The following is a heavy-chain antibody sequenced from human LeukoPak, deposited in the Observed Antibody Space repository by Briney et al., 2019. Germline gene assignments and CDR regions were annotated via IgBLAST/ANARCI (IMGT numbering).Heavy chain of an antibody. CDR3: ARPHVRGYSYGFEY. V-gene: IGHV5-51*03. D-gene: IGHD5-18*01. CDR1: GYSFTSYW. CDR2: IYPGDSDT. J-gene: IGHJ4*02. Sequence: GESLKISCKGSGYSFTSYWIGWVRQMPGKGLEWMGIIYPGDSDTRYSPSSQGQVTISADKSTAYLQWSSLKASDTAMYYCARPHVRGYSYGFEYWGQGTLVTVSS.